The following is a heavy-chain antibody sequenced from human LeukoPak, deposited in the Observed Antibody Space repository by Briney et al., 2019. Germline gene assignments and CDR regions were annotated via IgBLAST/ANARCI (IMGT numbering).Heavy chain of an antibody. Sequence: PSETLSLTCTVSGGSISSYYWSWIRQPPGKGLEWIGYIYYSGSTNYNPSLKSRVTISVDTSKNQFSLKLSSVTAADTAVYYCARDPGMAVAGWWFDPWGQGTLVTVSS. D-gene: IGHD6-19*01. CDR1: GGSISSYY. J-gene: IGHJ5*02. CDR2: IYYSGST. V-gene: IGHV4-59*01. CDR3: ARDPGMAVAGWWFDP.